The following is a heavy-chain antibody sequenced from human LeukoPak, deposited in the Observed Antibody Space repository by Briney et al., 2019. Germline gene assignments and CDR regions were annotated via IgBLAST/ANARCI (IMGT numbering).Heavy chain of an antibody. Sequence: SETLSLTCAVYGGSFSGYYWSWIRQPPGKGLEWIGEINHSGSTNYNPSLKSRVTISVDTSKNQFSLKLSSVTAADTAVYYCARRRLRVHFEDYWGQGTLVTVSS. D-gene: IGHD4-17*01. J-gene: IGHJ4*02. CDR3: ARRRLRVHFEDY. CDR1: GGSFSGYY. CDR2: INHSGST. V-gene: IGHV4-34*01.